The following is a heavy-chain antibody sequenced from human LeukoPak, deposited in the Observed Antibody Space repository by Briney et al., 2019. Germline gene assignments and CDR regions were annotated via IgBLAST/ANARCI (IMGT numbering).Heavy chain of an antibody. CDR3: ARNGLLWFGELGGGLDP. J-gene: IGHJ5*02. D-gene: IGHD3-10*01. CDR2: ISGSGGST. V-gene: IGHV3-23*01. Sequence: GGSLRLSCAASGFTFSSYAMSWVRRAPGKGLEWVSAISGSGGSTYYADSVKGRFTISRDNSKNTLYLQMNSLRSDDTAVYYCARNGLLWFGELGGGLDPWGKGTLVTVSS. CDR1: GFTFSSYA.